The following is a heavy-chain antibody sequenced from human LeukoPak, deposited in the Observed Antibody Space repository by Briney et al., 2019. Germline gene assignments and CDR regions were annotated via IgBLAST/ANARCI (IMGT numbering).Heavy chain of an antibody. CDR2: ISSSSITI. Sequence: PGGSLRLSCAASRFTFSKYWMSWVRQAPGKGLEWVSYISSSSITIYYADSVKGRFTISRDNAKNSLYLQMNSLRAEDTAVYYCASLGGAPDYWGQGTLVTVSS. V-gene: IGHV3-48*01. CDR1: RFTFSKYW. CDR3: ASLGGAPDY. D-gene: IGHD1-26*01. J-gene: IGHJ4*02.